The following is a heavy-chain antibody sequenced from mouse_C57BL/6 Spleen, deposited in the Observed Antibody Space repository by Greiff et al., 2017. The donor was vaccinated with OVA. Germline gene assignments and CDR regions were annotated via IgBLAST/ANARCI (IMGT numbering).Heavy chain of an antibody. V-gene: IGHV5-17*01. CDR1: GFTFSDYG. D-gene: IGHD1-1*01. Sequence: EVQVVESGGGLVKPGGSLKLSCAASGFTFSDYGMHWVRQAPEKGLEWVAYISSGSSTIYYADTVKGRFTISRDNAKNTLFLQMTSLRSEDTAMYYCARVLLRLYYYAMDYWGQGTSVTVSS. J-gene: IGHJ4*01. CDR2: ISSGSSTI. CDR3: ARVLLRLYYYAMDY.